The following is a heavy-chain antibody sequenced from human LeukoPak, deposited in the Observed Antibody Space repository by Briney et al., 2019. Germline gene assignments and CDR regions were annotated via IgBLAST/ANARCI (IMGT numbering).Heavy chain of an antibody. CDR2: IIPIFGTA. V-gene: IGHV1-69*05. Sequence: SVKVSCKASGGTFSSYAISWVRQAPGQGLEWMGEIIPIFGTANYAQKFQGRVTITTDESTSTAYMELSSLRSEDTAVYYCARDLGSEAAADNVGVAFDIWGQGTMVTVSS. CDR1: GGTFSSYA. J-gene: IGHJ3*02. D-gene: IGHD6-13*01. CDR3: ARDLGSEAAADNVGVAFDI.